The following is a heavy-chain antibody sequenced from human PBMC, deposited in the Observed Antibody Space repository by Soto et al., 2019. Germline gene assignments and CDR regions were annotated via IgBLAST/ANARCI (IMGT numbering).Heavy chain of an antibody. V-gene: IGHV3-30*18. J-gene: IGHJ4*02. CDR2: ISDDGSNK. Sequence: GGSLRLSCAASGFTFSRYGMHWVRQAPGKGLEWVAVISDDGSNKDYADSVKGRFTISRDNSKNTLYLQMNSLGAEDSAVYYCAKDRYYDSSAYTFAYWGQGTLVTVSS. CDR1: GFTFSRYG. CDR3: AKDRYYDSSAYTFAY. D-gene: IGHD3-22*01.